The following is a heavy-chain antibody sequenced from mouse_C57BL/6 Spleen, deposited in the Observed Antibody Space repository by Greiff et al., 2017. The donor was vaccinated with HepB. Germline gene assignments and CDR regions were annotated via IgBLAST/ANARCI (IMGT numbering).Heavy chain of an antibody. Sequence: QVQLQQSGPELVKPGASVKLSCKASGYTFTSYDINWVKQRPGQGLEWIGWIYPRGGSTKYNEKFKGKATLTVDSSSSTEYMELHSLTSEDSAVYFWARSGPLVGYYFDYWGQGTTLTVSS. V-gene: IGHV1-85*01. CDR3: ARSGPLVGYYFDY. D-gene: IGHD2-10*02. J-gene: IGHJ2*01. CDR1: GYTFTSYD. CDR2: IYPRGGST.